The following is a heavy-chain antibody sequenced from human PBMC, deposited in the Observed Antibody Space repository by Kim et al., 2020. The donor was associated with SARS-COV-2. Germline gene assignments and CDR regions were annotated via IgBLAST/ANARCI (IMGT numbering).Heavy chain of an antibody. J-gene: IGHJ5*02. CDR1: GGSISSYY. V-gene: IGHV4-59*08. CDR2: IYYSGST. Sequence: SETLSLTCTVSGGSISSYYWSWIRQPPGKGLEWIGYIYYSGSTNYNPSLKSRVTISVDTSKNQFSLKLSSVTAADTAVYYCARHVIGYCTNGVCYGGDWFDPWGQGTLVTVSS. CDR3: ARHVIGYCTNGVCYGGDWFDP. D-gene: IGHD2-8*01.